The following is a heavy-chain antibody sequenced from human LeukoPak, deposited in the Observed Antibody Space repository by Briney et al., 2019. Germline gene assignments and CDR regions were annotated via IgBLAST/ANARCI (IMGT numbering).Heavy chain of an antibody. Sequence: GESLKISWKGSGYSFTSYWIGWVRQMSGKGLEWMGIIYPGDSDTRYRPSFQGQVTISADKSISTAYLQWNSLKASDTAMYYCARALWFGEVLSGFDYWGQGTLVTVSS. CDR2: IYPGDSDT. J-gene: IGHJ4*02. CDR1: GYSFTSYW. CDR3: ARALWFGEVLSGFDY. V-gene: IGHV5-51*01. D-gene: IGHD3-10*01.